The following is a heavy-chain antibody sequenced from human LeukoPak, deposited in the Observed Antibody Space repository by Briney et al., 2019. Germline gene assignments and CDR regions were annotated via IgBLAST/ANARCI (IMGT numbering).Heavy chain of an antibody. CDR2: ISGGDPTT. Sequence: GGSLRLSRAASDFSFTTYAMSWVRQAPGKGLEWVSSISGGDPTTYYADSVKGRFTISRDNSKNTLYLQMNSLRAEDTAIYYCAKESLLLRGPLLIYYFDFWGQGTLVTVSS. CDR3: AKESLLLRGPLLIYYFDF. D-gene: IGHD3-10*01. CDR1: DFSFTTYA. V-gene: IGHV3-23*01. J-gene: IGHJ4*02.